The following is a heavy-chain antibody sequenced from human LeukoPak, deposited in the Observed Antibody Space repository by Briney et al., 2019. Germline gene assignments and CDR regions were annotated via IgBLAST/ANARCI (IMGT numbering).Heavy chain of an antibody. D-gene: IGHD2-8*01. Sequence: ASVKVSCKASGYTFTGYYMHWVRQAPGQGLECMGWINPNSGGTSYAQKFQGRVTMTRDTSISTAYMELSRLRSDDTAVYYCARDRMLSADGYYMDVWGKGTTVTVSS. CDR2: INPNSGGT. V-gene: IGHV1-2*02. CDR1: GYTFTGYY. CDR3: ARDRMLSADGYYMDV. J-gene: IGHJ6*03.